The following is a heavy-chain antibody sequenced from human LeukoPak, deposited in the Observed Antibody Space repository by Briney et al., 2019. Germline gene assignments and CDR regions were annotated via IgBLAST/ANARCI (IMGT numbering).Heavy chain of an antibody. CDR1: GFTFNTYG. V-gene: IGHV3-30*18. D-gene: IGHD3-10*01. J-gene: IGHJ6*02. CDR2: ISYDGSNK. Sequence: GGSLRLSCAASGFTFNTYGMHWVRQAPGKGLEWVAVISYDGSNKYYADSVKGRFTISRDNSKNTLYLQMNSLRAEDTAVYYCANSHSGYYYYGMDVWGQGTTVTVSS. CDR3: ANSHSGYYYYGMDV.